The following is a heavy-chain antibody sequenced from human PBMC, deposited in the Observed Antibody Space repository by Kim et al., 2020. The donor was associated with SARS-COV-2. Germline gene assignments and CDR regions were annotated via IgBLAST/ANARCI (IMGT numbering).Heavy chain of an antibody. CDR1: GGSISSYY. J-gene: IGHJ4*02. V-gene: IGHV4-59*01. CDR3: ARGGGLYSGYDLDY. D-gene: IGHD5-12*01. CDR2: IYYSGST. Sequence: SETLSLTCTVSGGSISSYYWSWIRQPPGKGLEWIGYIYYSGSTNYNPSLKSRVTISVDTSKNQFSLKLSSVTAADTAVYYCARGGGLYSGYDLDYWGQGTLVTVSS.